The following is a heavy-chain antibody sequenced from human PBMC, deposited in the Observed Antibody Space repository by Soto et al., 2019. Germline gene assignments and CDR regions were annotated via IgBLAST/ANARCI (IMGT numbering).Heavy chain of an antibody. CDR1: GFTFSSYS. V-gene: IGHV3-21*01. Sequence: GSLRLSCAASGFTFSSYSMNWVRQAPGKGLEWVSSISSSSSYIYYADSVKGRFTISRDNAKNSLYLQMNSLRAEDTAVYYCARDLTAYDILTGYDAFDIWGQGTMVTVSS. CDR2: ISSSSSYI. CDR3: ARDLTAYDILTGYDAFDI. D-gene: IGHD3-9*01. J-gene: IGHJ3*02.